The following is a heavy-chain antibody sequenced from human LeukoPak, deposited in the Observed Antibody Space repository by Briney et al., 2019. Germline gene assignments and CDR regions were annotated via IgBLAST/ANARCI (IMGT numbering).Heavy chain of an antibody. Sequence: GGSLRLSCVASGFSFTGNWMSWVRQAPGKGPEWVASIKEDGSEKYYGDSVSGRFTISRDNAKNSLYLQMNSLRAEDTAVYYCARLIAAAGRVYFDSWGQGTLVTVSS. V-gene: IGHV3-7*03. CDR3: ARLIAAAGRVYFDS. D-gene: IGHD6-13*01. J-gene: IGHJ4*02. CDR2: IKEDGSEK. CDR1: GFSFTGNW.